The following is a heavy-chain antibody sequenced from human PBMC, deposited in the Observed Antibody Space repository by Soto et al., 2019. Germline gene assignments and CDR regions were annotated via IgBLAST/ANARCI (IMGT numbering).Heavy chain of an antibody. V-gene: IGHV1-3*01. CDR1: GYTFTSYA. Sequence: ASVKVSCKASGYTFTSYAMHWLRQAPGQRLEWMGWINAGNGNTKYSQKFQGRVTITRDTSASTAYMELSSLRSEDTAVYYCARDHHYGDYVDYWGQGTLVTVSS. D-gene: IGHD4-17*01. CDR2: INAGNGNT. J-gene: IGHJ4*02. CDR3: ARDHHYGDYVDY.